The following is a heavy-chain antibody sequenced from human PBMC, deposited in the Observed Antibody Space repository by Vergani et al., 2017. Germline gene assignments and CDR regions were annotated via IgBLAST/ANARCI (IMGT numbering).Heavy chain of an antibody. CDR3: ARDMSLWY. V-gene: IGHV3-11*04. D-gene: IGHD3/OR15-3a*01. J-gene: IGHJ4*02. CDR1: GVSVTDYN. CDR2: ISSSSSTI. Sequence: QAQLQESGPGLVKPSETLSLTCHVFGVSVTDYNCNWIRQAPGKGLEWVSYISSSSSTIYYADSVKGRFTISRDNAKNSLYLQMNSLRAEDTAVYYCARDMSLWYWGQGTLVTVSS.